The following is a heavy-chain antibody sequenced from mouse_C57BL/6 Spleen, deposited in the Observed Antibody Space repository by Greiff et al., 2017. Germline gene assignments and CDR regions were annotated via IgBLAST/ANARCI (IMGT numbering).Heavy chain of an antibody. Sequence: QVQLQQSGPELVKPGASVKISCKASGYSFTSYYIHWVKQRPGQGLEWIGWIYPGSGNTKYNEKFKGKATLTADTSSSTAYMQLSSLTSEDSAVYYCARSYGNYFMDYWGQGTSVTVSS. D-gene: IGHD2-1*01. V-gene: IGHV1-66*01. CDR2: IYPGSGNT. J-gene: IGHJ4*01. CDR3: ARSYGNYFMDY. CDR1: GYSFTSYY.